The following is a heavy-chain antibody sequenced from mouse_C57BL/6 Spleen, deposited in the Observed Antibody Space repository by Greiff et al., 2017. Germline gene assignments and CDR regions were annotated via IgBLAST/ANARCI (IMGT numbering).Heavy chain of an antibody. CDR2: ISDGGSYT. D-gene: IGHD4-1*01. CDR1: GFTFSSYA. V-gene: IGHV5-4*01. J-gene: IGHJ2*01. Sequence: EVMLVESGGGLVKPGGSLKLSCAASGFTFSSYAMSWVRQTPEKRLEWVATISDGGSYTYYPDNVKGRFTISRDNAKNHLYLQMSHLKSEDTAMYYCARDGGWDDDFNNWGQGTTLTVS. CDR3: ARDGGWDDDFNN.